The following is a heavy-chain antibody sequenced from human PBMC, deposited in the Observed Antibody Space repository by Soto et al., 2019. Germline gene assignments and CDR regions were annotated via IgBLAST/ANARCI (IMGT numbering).Heavy chain of an antibody. V-gene: IGHV4-30-2*01. CDR2: MYHSGST. D-gene: IGHD2-2*01. CDR1: GGSISSGGYS. Sequence: QLQLQESGSGLVKPSQTLSLTCAVSGGSISSGGYSWSWIRQPPGKGLEWIGYMYHSGSTYYNPSLKGRVPISIDRSQNQFSLKLSSVTAADTAVYSCARVPDYWGQGILVTVSS. CDR3: ARVPDY. J-gene: IGHJ4*02.